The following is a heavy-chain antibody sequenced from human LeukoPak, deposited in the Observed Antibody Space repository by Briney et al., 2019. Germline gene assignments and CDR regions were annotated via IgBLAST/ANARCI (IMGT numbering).Heavy chain of an antibody. Sequence: KSSETLSLTCTVSGGSISSYYWSWIRRPPGKGLEWIGYIYYSGSTNYNPSLQSRVTISIDTSKSQFSLKLTSVTSADTAVYSCARLLDNDISGDPDTFDVWGQGTTVIVSS. J-gene: IGHJ3*01. CDR1: GGSISSYY. CDR3: ARLLDNDISGDPDTFDV. CDR2: IYYSGST. D-gene: IGHD3-22*01. V-gene: IGHV4-59*01.